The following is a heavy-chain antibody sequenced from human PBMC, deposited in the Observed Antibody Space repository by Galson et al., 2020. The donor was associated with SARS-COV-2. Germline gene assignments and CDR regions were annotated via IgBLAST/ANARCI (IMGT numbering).Heavy chain of an antibody. D-gene: IGHD6-19*01. CDR3: AREIAWLVRVGMDV. J-gene: IGHJ6*02. Sequence: GGSLRLSCAASGFTFSSYGMHWVRQAPDKGLEWVSYISSSGSTIYYADSVKGRFTISRDNAKNSLYLQMNSLRAEDTAVYYCAREIAWLVRVGMDVWGQGTTVTVSS. CDR1: GFTFSSYG. V-gene: IGHV3-48*04. CDR2: ISSSGSTI.